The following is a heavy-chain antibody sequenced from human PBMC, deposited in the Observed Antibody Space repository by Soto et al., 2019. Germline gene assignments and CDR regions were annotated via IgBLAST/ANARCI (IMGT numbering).Heavy chain of an antibody. CDR2: IYYSGST. Sequence: SETLSLTCTVSGGSISSSSYYWGWIRQPPGKGLEWIGSIYYSGSTYYNPSLKSRVTISVDTSKNQFSLKLSSVTAADTAVYYCASGYSGYDGGDWFDPWGQGTLVTVSS. V-gene: IGHV4-39*01. D-gene: IGHD5-12*01. J-gene: IGHJ5*02. CDR1: GGSISSSSYY. CDR3: ASGYSGYDGGDWFDP.